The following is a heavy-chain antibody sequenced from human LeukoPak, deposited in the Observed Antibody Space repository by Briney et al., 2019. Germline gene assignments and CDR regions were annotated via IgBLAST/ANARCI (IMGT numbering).Heavy chain of an antibody. Sequence: GRSLRLSCEASGFTFSIFPMHWVRQAPGKGLEWVALISSGSEKYYADSVKGRFTISRDNSKNMLYLQMNSLRADDTAVYYCARDLELSAVYYFDSWGQGTLVNVSS. CDR1: GFTFSIFP. CDR3: ARDLELSAVYYFDS. CDR2: ISSGSEK. V-gene: IGHV3-30*04. J-gene: IGHJ4*02. D-gene: IGHD3-3*01.